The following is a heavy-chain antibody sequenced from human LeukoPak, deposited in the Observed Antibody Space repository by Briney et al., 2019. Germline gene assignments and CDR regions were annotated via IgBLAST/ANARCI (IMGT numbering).Heavy chain of an antibody. Sequence: SETLSLTCAVSGDSISSSNWWSWVRQPPGKGLEWIGEIYHSGSTNYNPSLESRVTVSVDKSKNQFSLKLSSVTAADTAVYYCAKAMGGIDVDWGQGTLVTVSS. D-gene: IGHD2-21*01. J-gene: IGHJ4*02. CDR3: AKAMGGIDVD. CDR1: GDSISSSNW. V-gene: IGHV4-4*02. CDR2: IYHSGST.